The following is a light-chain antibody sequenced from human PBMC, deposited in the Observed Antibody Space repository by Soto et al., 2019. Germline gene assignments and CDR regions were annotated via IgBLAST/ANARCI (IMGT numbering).Light chain of an antibody. V-gene: IGKV3D-20*02. CDR3: QQRHMWPIT. CDR1: QSVSNNY. CDR2: GAS. J-gene: IGKJ5*01. Sequence: EIVLTQSPGTLSLSPGERATLSCRASQSVSNNYLAWYQQNPGQAPRLLIYGASNRAAGIPDRFSGSGSGTDFTLTISSLEPEDSAVYYCQQRHMWPITFGQGTRLEI.